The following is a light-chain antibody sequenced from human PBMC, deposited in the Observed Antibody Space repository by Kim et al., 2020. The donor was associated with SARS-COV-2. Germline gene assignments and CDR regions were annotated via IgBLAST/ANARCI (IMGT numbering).Light chain of an antibody. V-gene: IGLV2-8*01. Sequence: QSALTQPPSASGSPGQSVTISCTGTSRDIGTYNFVSWYQQHPGEAPKLMIYEVNKRPSGVPDRFSGSKSGNTASLTVSGLQAEDEADYYCTSHVVGVKFVFGTGTKVTVL. CDR1: SRDIGTYNF. CDR3: TSHVVGVKFV. J-gene: IGLJ1*01. CDR2: EVN.